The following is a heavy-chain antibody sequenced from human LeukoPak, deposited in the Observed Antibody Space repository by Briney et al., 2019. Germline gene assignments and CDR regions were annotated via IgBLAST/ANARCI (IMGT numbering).Heavy chain of an antibody. Sequence: GGSLRLSCAASGFTFSSYEMNWVRQAPGKGLEWVSYISSSGSTIYYADSVKGRFTISRDNAKNSLYLQMNSLRAEDTAVYYCASSRYSSSSNFDSWGQGTLVTVSS. CDR3: ASSRYSSSSNFDS. V-gene: IGHV3-48*03. J-gene: IGHJ4*02. CDR1: GFTFSSYE. D-gene: IGHD6-6*01. CDR2: ISSSGSTI.